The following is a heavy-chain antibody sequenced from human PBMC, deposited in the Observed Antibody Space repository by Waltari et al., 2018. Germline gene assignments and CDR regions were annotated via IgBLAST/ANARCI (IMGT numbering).Heavy chain of an antibody. V-gene: IGHV1-18*01. D-gene: IGHD2-2*01. Sequence: QVQLVQSGGEMKEPGASVKVSCKASGYTFTSRGINWVRQAPGQGLEWMGWVNTQNGSTNYAQNLQGRVTMTADTSTTTAYMELRSLKSNDTAIYYCARTCISVACYMIYWGQGTLVTVSA. CDR2: VNTQNGST. J-gene: IGHJ4*02. CDR3: ARTCISVACYMIY. CDR1: GYTFTSRG.